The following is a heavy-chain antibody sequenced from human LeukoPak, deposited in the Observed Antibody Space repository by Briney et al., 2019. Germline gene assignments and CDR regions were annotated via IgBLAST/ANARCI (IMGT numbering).Heavy chain of an antibody. V-gene: IGHV3-21*01. CDR1: GFTFSSYS. J-gene: IGHJ4*02. CDR3: AKVTYGSGTYGAFDS. Sequence: EGSLRLSCAASGFTFSSYSMNWVRQAPGKGLEWVSSISSSSSYIYYADSVKGRFTISRDNAKNSLYLQMNSLRAEDTAVYYCAKVTYGSGTYGAFDSWGQGTLVTVSS. CDR2: ISSSSSYI. D-gene: IGHD3-10*01.